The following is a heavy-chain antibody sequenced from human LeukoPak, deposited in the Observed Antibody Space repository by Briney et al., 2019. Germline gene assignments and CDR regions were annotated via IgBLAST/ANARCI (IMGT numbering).Heavy chain of an antibody. CDR3: AREDYYDSGSFDP. D-gene: IGHD3-22*01. CDR2: IYYSGST. V-gene: IGHV4-59*12. Sequence: TSETLSLTCTVSGGDISSYYWSWIRQPPGKGLEWIGNIYYSGSTYYNPSLKSRVTISLDTSKNQFSLKLSSVTAADTAVYYCAREDYYDSGSFDPWGQGTLVTVSS. CDR1: GGDISSYY. J-gene: IGHJ5*02.